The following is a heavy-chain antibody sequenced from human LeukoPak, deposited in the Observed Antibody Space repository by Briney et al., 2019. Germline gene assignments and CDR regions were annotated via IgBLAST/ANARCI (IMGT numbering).Heavy chain of an antibody. V-gene: IGHV3-7*01. Sequence: GGSLRLFCAGSGFSYSTYSMNWVRQAPGKGLEWVANIKQDGSEKYYVHSVKGRFTISRDNAKNSLYLQMNSLRAEDTAVYYCAELGITMIGGVCGKGTTVTISS. J-gene: IGHJ6*04. CDR2: IKQDGSEK. CDR3: AELGITMIGGV. D-gene: IGHD3-10*02. CDR1: GFSYSTYS.